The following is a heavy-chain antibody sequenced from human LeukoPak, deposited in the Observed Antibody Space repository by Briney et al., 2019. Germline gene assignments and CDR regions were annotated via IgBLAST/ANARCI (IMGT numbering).Heavy chain of an antibody. D-gene: IGHD3-9*01. CDR2: INHSGST. Sequence: ETSETLSLTCAVYGGSFSGYYWSWIRQPPGKGLEWIGEINHSGSTNYNPSLKSRVTISVDTSKNQFSLKLSSVTAADTAVYYCAREGILTGQNDNDAFDIWGQGTMVTVSS. V-gene: IGHV4-34*01. CDR3: AREGILTGQNDNDAFDI. CDR1: GGSFSGYY. J-gene: IGHJ3*02.